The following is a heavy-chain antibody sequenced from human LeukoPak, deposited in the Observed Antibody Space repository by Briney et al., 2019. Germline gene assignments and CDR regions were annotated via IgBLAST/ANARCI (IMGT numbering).Heavy chain of an antibody. CDR1: GFTFSSYS. J-gene: IGHJ4*02. D-gene: IGHD2-15*01. Sequence: GGSLRLSCAASGFTFSSYSMNWVRQAPGKGLVWVSRINSDGSSTSYADSVKGRFTISRDNAKNTLYLQMNSLRAEDTAVYYCARGYCSGGSCYRFDYWGQGTLVTVSS. CDR3: ARGYCSGGSCYRFDY. V-gene: IGHV3-74*01. CDR2: INSDGSST.